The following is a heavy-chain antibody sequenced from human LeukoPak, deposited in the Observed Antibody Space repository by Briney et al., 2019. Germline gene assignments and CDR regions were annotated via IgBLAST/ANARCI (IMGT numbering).Heavy chain of an antibody. CDR1: GYTFTGDY. CDR3: ARDPYYGDYEGAFDY. Sequence: GASVKVSCKASGYTFTGDYMHWVRQAPGQGLEWMGWINPNSGGTNYAQKFQGRVTMTRDTSISTAYMELSRLRSDDTAMYYCARDPYYGDYEGAFDYWGQGTLVTVSS. V-gene: IGHV1-2*02. J-gene: IGHJ4*02. CDR2: INPNSGGT. D-gene: IGHD4-17*01.